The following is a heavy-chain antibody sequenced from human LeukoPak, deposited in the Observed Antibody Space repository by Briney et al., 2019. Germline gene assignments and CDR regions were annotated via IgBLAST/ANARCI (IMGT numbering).Heavy chain of an antibody. CDR2: IYHSGST. J-gene: IGHJ6*03. Sequence: SETLSLTCTVSGGSIRSSSYYWGWIRQPPGKGLEWIGSIYHSGSTYYNPSLKSRVTISVDTSKNQFSLKLSSVTAADTAVYYCARDWEVIEYSSPSYYYYMDVWGKGTTVTVSS. V-gene: IGHV4-39*07. D-gene: IGHD6-6*01. CDR1: GGSIRSSSYY. CDR3: ARDWEVIEYSSPSYYYYMDV.